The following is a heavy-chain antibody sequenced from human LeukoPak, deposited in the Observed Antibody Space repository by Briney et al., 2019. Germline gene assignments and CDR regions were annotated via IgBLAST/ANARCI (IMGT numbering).Heavy chain of an antibody. CDR3: AKGGSIAARPFDF. Sequence: GRPLRLSCAASGFTFDDYAMHWVRQAPGKGLEWVSGISWSSGSIDYADSVKGRFTISRDNAKNSLYLQMNSLRAEDTALYYCAKGGSIAARPFDFWGQGTLVTVSS. CDR2: ISWSSGSI. J-gene: IGHJ4*02. V-gene: IGHV3-9*01. CDR1: GFTFDDYA. D-gene: IGHD6-6*01.